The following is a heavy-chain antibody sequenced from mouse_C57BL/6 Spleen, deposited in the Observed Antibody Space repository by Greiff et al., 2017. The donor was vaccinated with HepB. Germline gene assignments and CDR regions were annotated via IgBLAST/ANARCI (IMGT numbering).Heavy chain of an antibody. J-gene: IGHJ4*01. Sequence: VQLKESGPELVKPGASVKISCKASGYSFTDYNMNWVKQSNGKSLEWIGVINPNYGTTSYNQKFKGKATLTVDQSSSTAYMQLNSLTSEDSAVYYCARSMNDGYLFYAMDYWGQGTSVTVSS. CDR3: ARSMNDGYLFYAMDY. D-gene: IGHD2-3*01. V-gene: IGHV1-39*01. CDR2: INPNYGTT. CDR1: GYSFTDYN.